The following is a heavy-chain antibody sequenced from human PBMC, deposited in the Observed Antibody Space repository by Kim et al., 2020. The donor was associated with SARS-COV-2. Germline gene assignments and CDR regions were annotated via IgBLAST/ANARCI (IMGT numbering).Heavy chain of an antibody. CDR2: ISFDGRTE. CDR1: GFTFTNYA. J-gene: IGHJ4*02. V-gene: IGHV3-30*04. CDR3: AREAAAGFGY. D-gene: IGHD6-13*01. Sequence: GGSLRLSCAASGFTFTNYAMHWVRQAPGKGLEWVAVISFDGRTEHYADAVQGRFIIPRDNSKSTVYLQMNTVTVEDTAVYYCAREAAAGFGYWGQGTLVTVSS.